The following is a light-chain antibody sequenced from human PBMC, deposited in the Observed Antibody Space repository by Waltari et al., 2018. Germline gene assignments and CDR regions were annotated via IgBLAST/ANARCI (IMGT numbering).Light chain of an antibody. CDR2: DAA. CDR3: QQRSSWTPHT. Sequence: EIVLTQSPAPLSLSPGESATLSCRPSQSVGTYLAWYQQKPGQAPRLLIYDAANRATGIPDRFRGSGSGTDFARTIDSLEPEDFAFYYCQQRSSWTPHTFGQGARLEIK. J-gene: IGKJ2*01. V-gene: IGKV3-11*01. CDR1: QSVGTY.